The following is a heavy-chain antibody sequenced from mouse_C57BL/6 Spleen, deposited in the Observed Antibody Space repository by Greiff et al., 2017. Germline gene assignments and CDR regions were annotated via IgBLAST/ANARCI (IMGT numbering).Heavy chain of an antibody. J-gene: IGHJ3*01. CDR2: IDPSDSYT. CDR3: ASSVTTVVATKAWFAY. Sequence: VQLQQPGAELVKPGASVKLSCKASGYTFTSYWMQWVKQRPGQGLEWIGEIDPSDSYTNYNQKFKGKATLTVVTSSSTAYMQLSSLTSEDSAVYYCASSVTTVVATKAWFAYWGQGALVTVAA. V-gene: IGHV1-50*01. D-gene: IGHD1-1*01. CDR1: GYTFTSYW.